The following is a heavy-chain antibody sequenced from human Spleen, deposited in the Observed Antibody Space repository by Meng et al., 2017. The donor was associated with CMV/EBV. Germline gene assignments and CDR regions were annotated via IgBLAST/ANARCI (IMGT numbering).Heavy chain of an antibody. CDR1: GFTFSDYY. J-gene: IGHJ4*02. V-gene: IGHV3-11*04. Sequence: GESLKISCAASGFTFSDYYMTWIRQAPGKGLECVSYISSSGSTIYYADSVKGRVTISRDNANNSLYLQLNGLRAEDTPVYYCAKDHINGYYPYWGQGTLVTVSS. CDR3: AKDHINGYYPY. CDR2: ISSSGSTI. D-gene: IGHD3-22*01.